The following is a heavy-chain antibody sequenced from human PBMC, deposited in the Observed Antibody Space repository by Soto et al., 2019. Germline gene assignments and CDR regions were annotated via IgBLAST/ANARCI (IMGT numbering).Heavy chain of an antibody. D-gene: IGHD5-18*01. V-gene: IGHV1-46*01. Sequence: ASVKVSCKASGYTFTSYYMHWVRQAPGQGLEWMGIINPSGGSTSYAQKFQGRVTMTRDTSTSTVYMELSSLRSEDTAVYYCARASNSAMVLGIIFYFADWGQRTLVPVSS. J-gene: IGHJ4*02. CDR2: INPSGGST. CDR1: GYTFTSYY. CDR3: ARASNSAMVLGIIFYFAD.